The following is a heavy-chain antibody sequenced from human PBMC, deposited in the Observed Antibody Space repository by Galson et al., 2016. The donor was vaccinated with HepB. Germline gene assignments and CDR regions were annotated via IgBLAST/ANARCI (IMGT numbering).Heavy chain of an antibody. Sequence: SLRLSCAASGFTFSSYGMHWVRQAPGKGLEWVALITYAGNNEYYAESVKGRFTISRDNSKNTVYLQMNSLRAEDTAVYYCAKYRPVVIPTSILDYWGQGTLVTVSS. V-gene: IGHV3-30*18. J-gene: IGHJ4*02. CDR2: ITYAGNNE. CDR3: AKYRPVVIPTSILDY. D-gene: IGHD2-2*01. CDR1: GFTFSSYG.